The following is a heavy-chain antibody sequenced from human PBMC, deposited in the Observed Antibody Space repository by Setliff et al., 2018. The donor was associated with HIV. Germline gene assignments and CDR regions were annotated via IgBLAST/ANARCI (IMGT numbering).Heavy chain of an antibody. J-gene: IGHJ4*02. V-gene: IGHV4-4*09. CDR3: AGHFYYSGSGIWAGLDS. CDR2: IHSSGST. D-gene: IGHD3-10*01. Sequence: LSLTCTVSGGSISSYYWSWIRQPPGKGLEWIGNIHSSGSTNYNPSLKSRVTISVDTSKKQFSLKLTSVTAADTAVYYCAGHFYYSGSGIWAGLDSWGQGTLVTVS. CDR1: GGSISSYY.